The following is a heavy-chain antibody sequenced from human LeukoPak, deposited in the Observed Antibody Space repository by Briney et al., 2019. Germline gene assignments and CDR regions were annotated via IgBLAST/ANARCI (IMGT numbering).Heavy chain of an antibody. CDR3: ARDGARVVPAAATDNWFDP. V-gene: IGHV4-39*07. Sequence: SETLSLTCTVSGGSISSSSYYWGWIRQPPGKGLEWIGSIYYSGSTYYNPSLKSRVTISVDTSKNQFSLKLSSVTAADTAVYYCARDGARVVPAAATDNWFDPWGQGTLVTVSS. CDR2: IYYSGST. D-gene: IGHD2-2*01. J-gene: IGHJ5*02. CDR1: GGSISSSSYY.